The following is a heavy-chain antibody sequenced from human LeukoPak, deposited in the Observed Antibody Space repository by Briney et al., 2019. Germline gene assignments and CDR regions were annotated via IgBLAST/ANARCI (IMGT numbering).Heavy chain of an antibody. J-gene: IGHJ3*02. V-gene: IGHV3-20*04. CDR1: GFAFDDYG. CDR3: ARERTSPGINDAFDI. CDR2: INWNGGST. D-gene: IGHD1-14*01. Sequence: GESLGLSCAASGFAFDDYGMSWVRQAPGKGLEWVSGINWNGGSTGYADSVKGRFTISRDNAKNSLYLQMNSLRAEDTALYYCARERTSPGINDAFDIWGQGTMVTVSS.